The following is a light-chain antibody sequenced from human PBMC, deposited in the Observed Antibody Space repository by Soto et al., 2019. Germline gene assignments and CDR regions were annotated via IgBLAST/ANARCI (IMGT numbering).Light chain of an antibody. J-gene: IGKJ5*01. V-gene: IGKV3-15*01. CDR1: QSVSSN. CDR2: AAS. Sequence: EIVITQSPATLSVSPGERATLSCRASQSVSSNLAWYQQKPGQAPRLLIYAASTRATGIPARFSGSGSGTDFTLTISSLQSEDFEVYYCQQYNNWPITFGQGTRLEIK. CDR3: QQYNNWPIT.